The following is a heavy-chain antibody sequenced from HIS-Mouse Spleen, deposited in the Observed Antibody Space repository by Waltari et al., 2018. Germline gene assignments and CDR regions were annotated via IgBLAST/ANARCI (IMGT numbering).Heavy chain of an antibody. J-gene: IGHJ3*02. V-gene: IGHV4-39*07. CDR2: IYYSGST. CDR3: ARAPTGFLEWFDAFEI. CDR1: GGSIRSSSYY. D-gene: IGHD3-3*01. Sequence: QLQLQESGPGLVKPSETLSLTCTVSGGSIRSSSYYWGWIRQPPGKGVEWIGSIYYSGSTDPNPSLESPVTISVETSTNQFSLKLSSVTAADTAVYYCARAPTGFLEWFDAFEIWGQGTMVTVSS.